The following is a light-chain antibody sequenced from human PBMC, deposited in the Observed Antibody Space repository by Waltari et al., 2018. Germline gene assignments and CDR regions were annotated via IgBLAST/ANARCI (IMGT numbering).Light chain of an antibody. CDR2: WAS. Sequence: DIVMTQSPDSLAVSLGERAPINCKSSQSVLYSSNNKNYLAWYQQKPGQPPKLLIYWASTREFGVPDRFSGTGSGTDFTLTISSLQAEDVAVYYCQQYYGSWTFGQGTKVEIK. CDR3: QQYYGSWT. V-gene: IGKV4-1*01. CDR1: QSVLYSSNNKNY. J-gene: IGKJ1*01.